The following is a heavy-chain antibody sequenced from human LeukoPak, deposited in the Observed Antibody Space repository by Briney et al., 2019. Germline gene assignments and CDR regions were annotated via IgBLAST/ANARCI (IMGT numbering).Heavy chain of an antibody. CDR1: GFPLRTYA. V-gene: IGHV3-23*01. Sequence: GARILSGAACGFPLRTYARSWVRQDPGKGLEWVSGISSKDDSTYYVDSVKGRFTISRDNSNNTLYLQMNSLRAEDTAVYYCARGSFGDFEFDYWGQGTLVTVSS. CDR2: ISSKDDST. CDR3: ARGSFGDFEFDY. J-gene: IGHJ4*02. D-gene: IGHD4-17*01.